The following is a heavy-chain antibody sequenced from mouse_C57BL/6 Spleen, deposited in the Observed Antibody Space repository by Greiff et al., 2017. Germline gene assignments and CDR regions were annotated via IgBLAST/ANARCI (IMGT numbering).Heavy chain of an antibody. D-gene: IGHD4-1*01. CDR2: IRNKANGYTT. J-gene: IGHJ2*01. Sequence: EVQLQESGGGLVQPGGSLSLSCAASGFTFTDYYMSWVRQPPGKALEWLGFIRNKANGYTTEYSASVKGRFTISRDNSQSILYLQMNALKAEDSATYYCANYEQKLGDFDYWGQGTTLTVSS. V-gene: IGHV7-3*01. CDR3: ANYEQKLGDFDY. CDR1: GFTFTDYY.